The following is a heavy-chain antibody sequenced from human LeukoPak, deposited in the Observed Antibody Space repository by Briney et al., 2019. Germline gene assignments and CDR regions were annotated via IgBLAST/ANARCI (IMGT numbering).Heavy chain of an antibody. CDR2: IGYGGSDT. J-gene: IGHJ4*02. V-gene: IGHV3-23*01. D-gene: IGHD6-19*01. Sequence: GGSLRLSCTVSGFTLSSYEMTWFRQAPGKGLGWVSSIGYGGSDTHYADSVKGRFTVSRDNSKNTLYLQLNSLRADDTAVYYCTRSSGWYGVSWGQGTLVSVSS. CDR3: TRSSGWYGVS. CDR1: GFTLSSYE.